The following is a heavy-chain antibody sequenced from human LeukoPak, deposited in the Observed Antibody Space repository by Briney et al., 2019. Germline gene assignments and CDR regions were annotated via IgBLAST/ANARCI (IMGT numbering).Heavy chain of an antibody. J-gene: IGHJ6*03. CDR1: GYTFTSYG. Sequence: ASVKVSCKASGYTFTSYGISWVRQAPGQGLEWMGWISAYNGNTNYAQKLQGRVTMTTDTSTSTAYMELRSLRSDDTAVYYCARDPQVDTAMDYYYYYMDVWGKGTTVTISS. CDR3: ARDPQVDTAMDYYYYYMDV. V-gene: IGHV1-18*01. D-gene: IGHD5-18*01. CDR2: ISAYNGNT.